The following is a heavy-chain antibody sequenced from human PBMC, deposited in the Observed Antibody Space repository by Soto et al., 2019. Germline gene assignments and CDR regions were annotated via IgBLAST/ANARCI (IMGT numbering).Heavy chain of an antibody. V-gene: IGHV5-51*01. CDR1: GYSFTSYW. CDR3: ARHGDSSSSRDYYFDY. CDR2: IYPGDSDT. J-gene: IGHJ4*02. D-gene: IGHD6-6*01. Sequence: EVQLVQSGAEVKKPGESLKISCKGSGYSFTSYWIGWVRQMPGKGLEWMGIIYPGDSDTRYSPSFQGQVTISADKSISTAYLQWSSLKASDTAMYYCARHGDSSSSRDYYFDYWGQGTLVTVSS.